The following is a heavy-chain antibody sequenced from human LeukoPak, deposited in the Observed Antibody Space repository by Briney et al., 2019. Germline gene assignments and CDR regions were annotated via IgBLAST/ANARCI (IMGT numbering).Heavy chain of an antibody. CDR3: ATGLSENLRWYFGY. D-gene: IGHD4-23*01. Sequence: PGGSLRLSCAASRFTFSNYAMSWLRQAPGKGLEWVSVISGSGGGTYYADSVKGRFTVSRDNSKNTLFLQMNSLRAEDTAVYYCATGLSENLRWYFGYWGQGTLVTVSS. CDR2: ISGSGGGT. J-gene: IGHJ4*02. V-gene: IGHV3-23*01. CDR1: RFTFSNYA.